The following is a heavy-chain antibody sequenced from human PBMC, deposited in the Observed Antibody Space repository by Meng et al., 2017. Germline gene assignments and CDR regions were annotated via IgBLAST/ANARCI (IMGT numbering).Heavy chain of an antibody. D-gene: IGHD6-13*01. Sequence: QVQLGQCGAEVEKPGALVKVSCKASGYTFTSYTIHWVRQAPGQSLAWMGWIKSANGDAKYSQKFQGRLTLTRDTSASTAYLELSSLTFEDTAVYYCARGTGSSWFDPWGQGTLVTVSS. CDR2: IKSANGDA. CDR3: ARGTGSSWFDP. V-gene: IGHV1-3*01. CDR1: GYTFTSYT. J-gene: IGHJ5*02.